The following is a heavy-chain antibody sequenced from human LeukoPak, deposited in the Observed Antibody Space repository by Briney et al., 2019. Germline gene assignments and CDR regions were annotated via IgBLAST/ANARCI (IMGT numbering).Heavy chain of an antibody. J-gene: IGHJ2*01. V-gene: IGHV4-39*01. CDR1: GGSISSSSYY. Sequence: SETLSLTCTVSGGSISSSSYYWGWIRQPPGKGLEWIGGIYYSGSTYYKPSLKSRVTISVDTSKNQFSLKLISVTATDTAVYYCARITYSSSWYKPGFFDLWGRGTLVTVSS. CDR2: IYYSGST. CDR3: ARITYSSSWYKPGFFDL. D-gene: IGHD6-13*01.